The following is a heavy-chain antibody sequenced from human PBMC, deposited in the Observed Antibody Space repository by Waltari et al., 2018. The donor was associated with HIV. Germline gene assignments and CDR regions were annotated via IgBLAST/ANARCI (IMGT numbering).Heavy chain of an antibody. CDR2: IIYSGST. Sequence: QLQLQESGPGLVKPSETLSLTCTVSGGSISSSSYYWGWIRQPPRKGLEWIGSIIYSGSTYYNPAHKGRVTIPVHPSKNPFSLKLSSVTAADTAMYYCASQATVTGNAFDIWGQGTMVTVSS. V-gene: IGHV4-39*01. CDR1: GGSISSSSYY. D-gene: IGHD4-17*01. CDR3: ASQATVTGNAFDI. J-gene: IGHJ3*02.